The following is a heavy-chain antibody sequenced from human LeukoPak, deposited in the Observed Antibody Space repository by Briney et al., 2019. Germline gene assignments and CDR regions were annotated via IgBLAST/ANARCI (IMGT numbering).Heavy chain of an antibody. V-gene: IGHV4-59*01. J-gene: IGHJ4*02. CDR2: IYYSGST. Sequence: SETLSLTCTVSGGSISSYYWSWIRQPPGKGLEWIGYIYYSGSTNYNPSLKSRVTISVDTSKNQFSLKLSSVTAADTAVYYCARGGYYDSSGYYYYFDYWGQGTLVTVSS. D-gene: IGHD3-22*01. CDR1: GGSISSYY. CDR3: ARGGYYDSSGYYYYFDY.